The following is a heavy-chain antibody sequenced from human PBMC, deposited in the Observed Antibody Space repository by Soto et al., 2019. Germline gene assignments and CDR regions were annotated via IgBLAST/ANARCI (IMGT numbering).Heavy chain of an antibody. V-gene: IGHV4-4*02. CDR2: IYHSGST. Sequence: QMQLQESGPGLVKPSGTLSLTCAVSGGSISSSHWWSWVRQPPGKGREWIGEIYHSGSTNYNPSLKSRVTISVDKSKNQFSLRLTSVTAADTAVYFCARDLGEDYGDPDAFDIWGQGTMVTVSS. CDR3: ARDLGEDYGDPDAFDI. J-gene: IGHJ3*02. CDR1: GGSISSSHW. D-gene: IGHD4-17*01.